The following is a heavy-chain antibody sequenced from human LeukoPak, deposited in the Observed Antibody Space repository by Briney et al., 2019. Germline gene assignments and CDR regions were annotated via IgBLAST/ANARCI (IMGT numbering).Heavy chain of an antibody. V-gene: IGHV3-9*01. CDR2: ISWKSGGI. CDR1: GFTFDDYG. D-gene: IGHD6-19*01. CDR3: ARDTWGSGWYESLCY. J-gene: IGHJ4*02. Sequence: PGRSLRLSCAASGFTFDDYGMHWVRQVPGKGLEWVSGISWKSGGIGYADSVKGRFTISRDNAKNSLYLQMNSLRAEDTAVYYCARDTWGSGWYESLCYWGQGTLVTVSS.